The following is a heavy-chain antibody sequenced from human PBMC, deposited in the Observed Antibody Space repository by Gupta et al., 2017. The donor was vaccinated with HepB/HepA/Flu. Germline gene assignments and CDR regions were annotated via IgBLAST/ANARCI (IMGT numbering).Heavy chain of an antibody. CDR1: GVTFKLYG. J-gene: IGHJ6*02. CDR2: ISYDGSQT. CDR3: ARESIPIYDDYRISFYYYDMAV. Sequence: QVQLVESGGAVVQPGRSLGLSFESSGVTFKLYGTHWLRQAPGKGLEWVAIISYDGSQTYYADSVRGRFTISRDNSKNILYLQMSSLRPEDTAVYYCARESIPIYDDYRISFYYYDMAVWGQGTTVTVSS. V-gene: IGHV3-30*03. D-gene: IGHD3-16*01.